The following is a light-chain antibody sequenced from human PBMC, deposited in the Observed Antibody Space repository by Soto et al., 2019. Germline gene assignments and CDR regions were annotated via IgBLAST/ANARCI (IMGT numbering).Light chain of an antibody. V-gene: IGKV3-20*01. Sequence: EIVMTQSPATLSVSPGERATLSRRASQSVSDDLPLYPQKPGQAPRLLIHDASSRATGISDRFTVSGSGTDFPLTISTLEPEDFGVYYCQKYGYSPREFGLGTKV. CDR3: QKYGYSPRE. CDR2: DAS. CDR1: QSVSDD. J-gene: IGKJ1*01.